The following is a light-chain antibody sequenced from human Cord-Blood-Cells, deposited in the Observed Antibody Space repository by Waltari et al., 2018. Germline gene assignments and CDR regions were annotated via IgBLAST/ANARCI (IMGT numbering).Light chain of an antibody. V-gene: IGKV3-11*01. CDR2: DAS. J-gene: IGKJ3*01. Sequence: EIVLTQSPATLSLSPGERATLSCRASQSVSSYLAWYQQKPGQAPRLLIYDASNRVTGIPARFSGSGSGTDFTLTISSLEPEDFAVYYCQQRSNWEVTFGPGTKVDIK. CDR3: QQRSNWEVT. CDR1: QSVSSY.